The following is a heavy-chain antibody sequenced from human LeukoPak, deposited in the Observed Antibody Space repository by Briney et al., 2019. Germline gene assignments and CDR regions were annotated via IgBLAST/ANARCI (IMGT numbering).Heavy chain of an antibody. CDR2: ISYSGST. Sequence: SETLSLTCTVSGGSVSSGNYYWSWIRQPPGKGLEWIGYISYSGSTNYNPSLKSRVTISVDTSKNRFSLRLSSVTAADTAVYYCARGGPSLGVDYWGQGTLVTVS. CDR1: GGSVSSGNYY. J-gene: IGHJ4*02. CDR3: ARGGPSLGVDY. V-gene: IGHV4-61*01. D-gene: IGHD5/OR15-5a*01.